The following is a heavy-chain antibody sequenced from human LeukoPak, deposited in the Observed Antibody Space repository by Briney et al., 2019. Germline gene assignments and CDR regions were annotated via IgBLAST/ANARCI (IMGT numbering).Heavy chain of an antibody. D-gene: IGHD3-22*01. CDR3: AIMTTYYDSSGYYPFQH. CDR2: ISGSGGST. J-gene: IGHJ1*01. Sequence: PGGSLRLSCAASGFTFSSYAMSWVRRAPGKGLEWVSAISGSGGSTYYADSVKGRFTISRDNSKNTLYLQMNSLRDDDTAVYYCAIMTTYYDSSGYYPFQHWGQGTLVTVSS. CDR1: GFTFSSYA. V-gene: IGHV3-23*01.